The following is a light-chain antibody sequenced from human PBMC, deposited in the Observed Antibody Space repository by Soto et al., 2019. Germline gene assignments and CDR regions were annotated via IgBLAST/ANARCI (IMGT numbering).Light chain of an antibody. Sequence: DIQMTQSPSSVSATVGDRVSITCRASQGISNWLAWYQQKPGRAPKLLIYTGSSLQSGVPSRFSGTGSGTDFTLTISSLQPEDVATYYCQQANSFPLTFGGGTKVEIK. CDR1: QGISNW. J-gene: IGKJ4*01. V-gene: IGKV1-12*01. CDR2: TGS. CDR3: QQANSFPLT.